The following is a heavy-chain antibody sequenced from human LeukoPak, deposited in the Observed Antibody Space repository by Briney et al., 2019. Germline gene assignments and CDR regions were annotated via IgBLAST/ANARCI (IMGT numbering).Heavy chain of an antibody. D-gene: IGHD3-10*01. CDR1: GFTFSSYA. V-gene: IGHV3-23*01. CDR2: ISGSGGST. CDR3: AKAVVRGVIGYFDY. J-gene: IGHJ4*02. Sequence: GGSLRLSCAASGFTFSSYAMSWVRQAPGKGLEWVSAISGSGGSTYYADSVKGRFTISRDKSKNTLYLQMNSLRAEDTAVYYCAKAVVRGVIGYFDYWGQGTLVTVSS.